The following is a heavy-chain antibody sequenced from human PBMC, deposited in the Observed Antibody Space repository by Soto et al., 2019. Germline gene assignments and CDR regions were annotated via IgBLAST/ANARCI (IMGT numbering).Heavy chain of an antibody. Sequence: ASVKVSCKASGYTFTSYAIHWVRQAPGQRLEWMGWINAGNGNTKYSQKFQDRVTITRDTSASTAYMELSSLRSDDTAVYYCARVVGALGHWFDPWGQGTLVTVSS. J-gene: IGHJ5*02. CDR1: GYTFTSYA. CDR2: INAGNGNT. CDR3: ARVVGALGHWFDP. V-gene: IGHV1-3*01. D-gene: IGHD1-26*01.